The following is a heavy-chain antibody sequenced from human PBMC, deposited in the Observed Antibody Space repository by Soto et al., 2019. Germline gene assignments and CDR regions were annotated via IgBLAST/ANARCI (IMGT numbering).Heavy chain of an antibody. CDR2: IYHSGSS. CDR3: ARVNYGSGSYYSWYFDY. Sequence: SETLSLTCAVSGYSISGGYYLVLIRHARGKGLEWIGSIYHSGSSYYNPSLKSRVTISVDTSKNQFSLKLSSVTAADTAVYYCARVNYGSGSYYSWYFDYWGQGTQVTVSS. J-gene: IGHJ4*02. V-gene: IGHV4-38-2*01. D-gene: IGHD3-10*01. CDR1: GYSISGGYY.